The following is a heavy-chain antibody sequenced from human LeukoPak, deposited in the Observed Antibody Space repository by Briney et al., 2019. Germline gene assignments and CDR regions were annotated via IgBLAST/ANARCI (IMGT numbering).Heavy chain of an antibody. D-gene: IGHD3-3*01. Sequence: ASVKVSCKASGYTFISYGLSWVRQSPGQGLEWMGWISAYNGNTNYAQNLQGRVTMTTDTSTSTAYMELRSLRSDDTAVYYCARELRFLEWSPRGWFDPWGQGTLVTVSS. CDR2: ISAYNGNT. CDR3: ARELRFLEWSPRGWFDP. CDR1: GYTFISYG. J-gene: IGHJ5*02. V-gene: IGHV1-18*01.